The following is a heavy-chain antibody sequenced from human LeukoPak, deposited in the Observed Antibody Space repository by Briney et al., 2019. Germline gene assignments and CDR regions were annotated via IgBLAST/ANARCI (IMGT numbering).Heavy chain of an antibody. CDR1: GFTFSSYS. CDR2: ISSSSSYI. V-gene: IGHV3-21*01. D-gene: IGHD3-16*01. CDR3: ARDWGYYYYYGMDV. J-gene: IGHJ6*02. Sequence: GGSLRLSCAASGFTFSSYSMNWVRQAPGKGLEWVSSISSSSSYIYYADSVKGRFNISRDNAKNSLYLQMNSLRAEETAVYYCARDWGYYYYYGMDVWGQGTTVTVSS.